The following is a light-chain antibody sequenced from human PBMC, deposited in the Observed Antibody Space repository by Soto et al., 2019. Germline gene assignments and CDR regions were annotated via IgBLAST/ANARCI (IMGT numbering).Light chain of an antibody. CDR2: DAS. Sequence: EIVLTQSPATLSLSPGERATLSCRASQSVSSYLAWYQQKPVQAPSLLIYDASNRATGIPARFSGSGSGTDFTLTISSLEPEDFAVYYCQQRSNWPPITFGQGTRLEI. J-gene: IGKJ5*01. CDR3: QQRSNWPPIT. V-gene: IGKV3-11*01. CDR1: QSVSSY.